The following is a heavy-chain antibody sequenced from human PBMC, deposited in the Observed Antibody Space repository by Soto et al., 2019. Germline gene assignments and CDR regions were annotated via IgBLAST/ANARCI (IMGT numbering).Heavy chain of an antibody. Sequence: ETLSLTCDVSGGSINGYYWNWIRQPPGKGLEWIGYMYYSGSTNYNPSLKSRVTISLDTSKSEFSLKLTSVTASDTAVYYCARVPDDWGQGTTATVSS. V-gene: IGHV4-59*08. CDR3: ARVPDD. J-gene: IGHJ6*02. CDR2: MYYSGST. CDR1: GGSINGYY. D-gene: IGHD2-2*01.